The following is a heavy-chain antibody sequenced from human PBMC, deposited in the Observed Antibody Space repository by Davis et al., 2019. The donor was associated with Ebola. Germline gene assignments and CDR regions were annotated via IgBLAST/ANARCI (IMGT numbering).Heavy chain of an antibody. CDR3: AKDLGSSGWYYFDY. CDR2: ISYDGSNK. D-gene: IGHD6-19*01. J-gene: IGHJ4*02. CDR1: GFTFRIYG. Sequence: GESLKISCAASGFTFRIYGMHWVRQAPGKGLEWVAVISYDGSNKYYADSVKGRFTTSRDNSKNTLYLQMNSLRAEDTAVYYCAKDLGSSGWYYFDYWGQGTLVTVSS. V-gene: IGHV3-30*18.